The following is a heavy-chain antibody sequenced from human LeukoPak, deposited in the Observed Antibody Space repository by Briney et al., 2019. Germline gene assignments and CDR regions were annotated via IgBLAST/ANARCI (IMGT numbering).Heavy chain of an antibody. D-gene: IGHD5-18*01. J-gene: IGHJ1*01. Sequence: ASVKLSCKASGYTFTGYYIHWLLQAPGQGLVWMRWINPNSGDTNYAQKLRGRVTMTRDTSISTPYMELTWLTADDTAVYYCLRGSFSADAPLVLDYFHHWGQGTLVTDSS. CDR2: INPNSGDT. CDR1: GYTFTGYY. CDR3: LRGSFSADAPLVLDYFHH. V-gene: IGHV1-2*02.